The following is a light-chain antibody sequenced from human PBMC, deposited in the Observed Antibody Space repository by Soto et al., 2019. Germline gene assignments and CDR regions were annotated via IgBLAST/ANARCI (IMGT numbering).Light chain of an antibody. CDR2: AVS. J-gene: IGLJ2*01. CDR1: SSDVGGYNH. V-gene: IGLV2-14*01. CDR3: CSYTSLRTVV. Sequence: QSALTQPASVSGSPGQSITISCTGTSSDVGGYNHVSWYQHSPGKAPKLILFAVSDRPSGVSHRFSGSKSGNTASLTISGLQAEDEAEYYCCSYTSLRTVVFGGGTKVTVL.